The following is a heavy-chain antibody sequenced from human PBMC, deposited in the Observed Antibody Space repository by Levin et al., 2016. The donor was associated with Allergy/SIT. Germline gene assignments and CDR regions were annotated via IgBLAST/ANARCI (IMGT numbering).Heavy chain of an antibody. D-gene: IGHD2-15*01. CDR2: IDKSGTII. CDR1: GFTFSSYT. Sequence: GGSLRLSCAASGFTFSSYTMHWIRQAPGKGLEWVSYIDKSGTIIYYADSVKGRLSISRDNARNSLSLQMTNLRAGDTAVYYCARGMSPGHCVGGSCQGWFDTWGQGTLVTVSS. V-gene: IGHV3-48*04. J-gene: IGHJ5*02. CDR3: ARGMSPGHCVGGSCQGWFDT.